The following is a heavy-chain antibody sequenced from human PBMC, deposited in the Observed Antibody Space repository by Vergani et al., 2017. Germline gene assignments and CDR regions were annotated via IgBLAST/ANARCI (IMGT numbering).Heavy chain of an antibody. CDR3: ASPLSFSWGLDV. CDR2: IIPITTTL. J-gene: IGHJ6*02. Sequence: QVQLVQSGAEVKKPGSSVKVSCKASGGTISRKAINWVRQAPGQGLEWMGRIIPITTTLHYAQKFQGRVTITADESTTTVYMILSSLTFEDTAVYYCASPLSFSWGLDVWGQGSTVIVSS. CDR1: GGTISRKA. V-gene: IGHV1-69*11. D-gene: IGHD6-13*01.